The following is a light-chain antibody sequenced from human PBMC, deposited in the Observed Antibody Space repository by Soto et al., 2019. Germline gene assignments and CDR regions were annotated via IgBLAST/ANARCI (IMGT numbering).Light chain of an antibody. J-gene: IGLJ1*01. V-gene: IGLV2-8*01. CDR1: SGDIGGYDN. CDR3: SSYAGSDNPYV. CDR2: EVT. Sequence: QSALTQPPSASGSPGQSVTISCTGTSGDIGGYDNVSWYQQHPGKAPKLMIYEVTKRPLGVPDRFSGSKSGNTASLTVSGLQAEDEADYYCSSYAGSDNPYVFGTGTKVTVL.